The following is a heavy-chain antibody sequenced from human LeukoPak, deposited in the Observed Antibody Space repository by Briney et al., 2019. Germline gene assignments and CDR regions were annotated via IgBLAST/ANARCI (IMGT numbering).Heavy chain of an antibody. V-gene: IGHV1-8*01. Sequence: ASVKVSCKASGYTFTSYDINWMRQATGQGLEWMGWMNPNSGNTGYAQKFQGRVTMTRNTSISTAYMELSRLRSEATAVYYCARAYTRRYDSSGYPWAYWGQGTLVTVSS. CDR1: GYTFTSYD. CDR3: ARAYTRRYDSSGYPWAY. J-gene: IGHJ4*02. D-gene: IGHD3-22*01. CDR2: MNPNSGNT.